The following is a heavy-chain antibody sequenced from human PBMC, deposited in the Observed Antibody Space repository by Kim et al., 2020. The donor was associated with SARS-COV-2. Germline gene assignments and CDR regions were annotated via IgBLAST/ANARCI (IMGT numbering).Heavy chain of an antibody. J-gene: IGHJ5*02. V-gene: IGHV3-30*01. CDR3: ARGGDSSSWLNWFDP. D-gene: IGHD6-13*01. Sequence: ESVKGRFTISRDNSKNTLYLQMNSLRPEDTAVYYCARGGDSSSWLNWFDPWGQGTLVTVSS.